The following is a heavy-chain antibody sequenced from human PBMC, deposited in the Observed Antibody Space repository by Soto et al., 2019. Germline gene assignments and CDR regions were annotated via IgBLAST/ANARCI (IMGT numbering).Heavy chain of an antibody. Sequence: GESLKISCKGSGYSFTSYWISWVRQMPGKGLEWMGRIDPSDSYTNYSPSFQGHVTISADKSISTAYLQWSSLKASDTAMYYCARNPSQYYYYYGMDVWGQGTTVTVSS. CDR2: IDPSDSYT. J-gene: IGHJ6*02. CDR3: ARNPSQYYYYYGMDV. CDR1: GYSFTSYW. V-gene: IGHV5-10-1*01.